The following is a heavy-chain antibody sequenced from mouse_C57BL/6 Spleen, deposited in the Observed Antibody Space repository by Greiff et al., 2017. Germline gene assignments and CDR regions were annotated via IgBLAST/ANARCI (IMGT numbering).Heavy chain of an antibody. V-gene: IGHV1-82*01. D-gene: IGHD3-2*02. Sequence: VKLVESGPELVKPGASVKISCKASGYAFSSSWMNWVKQRPGKGLEWIGRIYPGDGDTNYNGKFKGKATLTADKSSSTAYMQLSSLTSEDSAVYCCVLTAQATSYFDYWGQGTTLTVSS. CDR1: GYAFSSSW. CDR2: IYPGDGDT. CDR3: VLTAQATSYFDY. J-gene: IGHJ2*01.